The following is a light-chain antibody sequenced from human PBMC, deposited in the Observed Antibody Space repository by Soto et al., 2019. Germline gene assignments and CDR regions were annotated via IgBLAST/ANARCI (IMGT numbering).Light chain of an antibody. CDR2: RNN. J-gene: IGLJ1*01. Sequence: QSVLTQPPSASGTPGQXVTISCSGSSTNIGSNYVYWYQQLPGTAPKLLIYRNNQRPSGVPDRFSGSKSGTSASLAISGLRSEDEADYYCAAWDDSLSGQVFGTGTKVTVL. CDR1: STNIGSNY. V-gene: IGLV1-47*01. CDR3: AAWDDSLSGQV.